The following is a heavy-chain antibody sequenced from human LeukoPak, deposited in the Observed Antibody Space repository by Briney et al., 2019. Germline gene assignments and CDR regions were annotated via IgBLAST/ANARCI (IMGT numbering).Heavy chain of an antibody. CDR2: IRYDGSNK. Sequence: PGGSLRLSCAASGFTFSSYGMHWVRQAPGKGLEWVAFIRYDGSNKYYADSVKGRFTISRDNSKNTLYLQMNSLRAEDTAVYYCARDPALGGYCSGGSCYGRSLTYWGQGTLVTVSS. V-gene: IGHV3-30*02. CDR1: GFTFSSYG. D-gene: IGHD2-15*01. CDR3: ARDPALGGYCSGGSCYGRSLTY. J-gene: IGHJ4*02.